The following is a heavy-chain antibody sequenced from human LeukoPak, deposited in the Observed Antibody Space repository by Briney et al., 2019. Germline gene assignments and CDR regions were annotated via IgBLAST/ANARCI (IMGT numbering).Heavy chain of an antibody. Sequence: SETLSLTGAVYGGSFSGYYWSWIRQPPGKGLEWIGEINHSGSTNYNPSLKSRVTISVDTSKNQFSLKLSSVTAADTAVYYCARAGHGMDVWGKGTTVTVSS. J-gene: IGHJ6*04. CDR2: INHSGST. CDR3: ARAGHGMDV. CDR1: GGSFSGYY. V-gene: IGHV4-34*01.